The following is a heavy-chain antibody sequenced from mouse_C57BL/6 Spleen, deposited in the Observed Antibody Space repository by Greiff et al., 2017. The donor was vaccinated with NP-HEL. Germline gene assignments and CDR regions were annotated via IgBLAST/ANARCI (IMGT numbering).Heavy chain of an antibody. J-gene: IGHJ1*03. CDR2: INPNNGGT. CDR3: ARSELGRRYFDV. Sequence: VQPKQSGPELVKPGASVKMSCKASGYTFTDYNMHWVKQSHGKSLEWIGYINPNNGGTSYNQKFKGKATLTVNKSSSTAYMELRSLTSEDSAVYYCARSELGRRYFDVWGTGTTVTVSS. CDR1: GYTFTDYN. V-gene: IGHV1-22*01. D-gene: IGHD4-1*01.